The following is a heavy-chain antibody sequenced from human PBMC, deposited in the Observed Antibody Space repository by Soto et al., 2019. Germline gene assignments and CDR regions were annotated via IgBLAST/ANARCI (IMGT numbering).Heavy chain of an antibody. V-gene: IGHV5-51*01. D-gene: IGHD6-13*01. Sequence: GESLKISCKGSGYSFTSYWIGWVRQMPGKGLEWMGIIYPGDSDTRYSPSFQGQVTISADKSISTAYLQWSSLKASDTGMYYRARQPLAAARGDYYYYGMDVWGQGTTVTVSS. J-gene: IGHJ6*02. CDR2: IYPGDSDT. CDR1: GYSFTSYW. CDR3: ARQPLAAARGDYYYYGMDV.